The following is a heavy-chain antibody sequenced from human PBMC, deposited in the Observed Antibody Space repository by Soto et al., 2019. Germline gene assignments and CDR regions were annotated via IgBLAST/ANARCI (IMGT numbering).Heavy chain of an antibody. V-gene: IGHV4-34*01. CDR1: GGSFSGFY. CDR2: INHSGST. Sequence: QVQLQQWGAGLLKASETLSLTCAVYGGSFSGFYWSWIRQPPGKGLEWIGEINHSGSTNYNPSLKSRVTISADTSKNQFSLQLSSVTAADTAVYYCVSKLGSCTGGSCNWYFDLWGRGTLVTVSS. CDR3: VSKLGSCTGGSCNWYFDL. J-gene: IGHJ2*01. D-gene: IGHD2-15*01.